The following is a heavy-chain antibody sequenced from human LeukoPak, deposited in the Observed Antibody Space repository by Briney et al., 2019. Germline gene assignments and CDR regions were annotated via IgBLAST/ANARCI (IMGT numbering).Heavy chain of an antibody. CDR1: GFTLDAYG. CDR3: AKVAGDRMDY. Sequence: GASVNVSCKASGFTLDAYGFCWVRQASGHGLQWMGWISANTGKTDYAQKFQGRVTMTTDTSTRTAYMELRTLRPDDTAVYYCAKVAGDRMDYWGQGTLLTASS. V-gene: IGHV1-18*01. D-gene: IGHD6-13*01. J-gene: IGHJ4*02. CDR2: ISANTGKT.